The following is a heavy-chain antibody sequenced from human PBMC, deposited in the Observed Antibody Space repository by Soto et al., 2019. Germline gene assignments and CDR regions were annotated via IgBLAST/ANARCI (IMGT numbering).Heavy chain of an antibody. J-gene: IGHJ4*02. V-gene: IGHV1-18*04. CDR1: GYTFTSYG. D-gene: IGHD2-2*01. CDR2: ISANNGNT. CDR3: ARGCSSTCNGADY. Sequence: QVQLVQSGAEVKKPGDSVKVSCKASGYTFTSYGITWVRQAPGQGLEWMGWISANNGNTRFAQNLQGRVTMTTDTSTSTAYLELRSMPSDDPAVYYCARGCSSTCNGADYWVQGTLVTVSS.